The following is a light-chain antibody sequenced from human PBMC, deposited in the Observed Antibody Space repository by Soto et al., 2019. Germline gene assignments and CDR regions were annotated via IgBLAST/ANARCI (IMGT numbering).Light chain of an antibody. V-gene: IGKV3-15*01. CDR1: QSVSSK. CDR3: QQHNNWPPWT. J-gene: IGKJ1*01. CDR2: GAS. Sequence: EIVMTQSRATLSVSPGERATLSCRASQSVSSKLAWYQQKPGQAPRLLMYGASTRATGSPDRFSGSGSGTEFTLTISSLQSEDFAVYYCQQHNNWPPWTFGQGTKVEIK.